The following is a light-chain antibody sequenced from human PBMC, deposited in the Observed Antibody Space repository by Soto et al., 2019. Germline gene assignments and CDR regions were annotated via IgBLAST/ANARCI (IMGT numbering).Light chain of an antibody. CDR1: QSVLYSSNNKNY. CDR2: WAS. Sequence: DIVLTQSPDSLAVSLGERATINCKSSQSVLYSSNNKNYLAWYQQKPGQPPKLLIYWASTRESGVPDRFSSSGSGKDFTLTISSLQAEDVAGYYCQQYYSTPMYTFGQGTKLEIK. CDR3: QQYYSTPMYT. J-gene: IGKJ2*01. V-gene: IGKV4-1*01.